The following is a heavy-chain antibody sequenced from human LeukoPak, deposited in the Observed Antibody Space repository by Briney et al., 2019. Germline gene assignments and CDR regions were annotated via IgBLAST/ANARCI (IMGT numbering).Heavy chain of an antibody. CDR1: GFTFGSYW. V-gene: IGHV3-7*03. Sequence: PGGSLRLSCAASGFTFGSYWMSWVRQVPGKGLEWVGNINENGRDKRYVDSLKGRFTISRDNAKNSLYLQMNSLRAEDTAVYFCAREYYDTLTGYFCAFDIWGQGTMVTVSS. J-gene: IGHJ3*02. CDR2: INENGRDK. CDR3: AREYYDTLTGYFCAFDI. D-gene: IGHD3-9*01.